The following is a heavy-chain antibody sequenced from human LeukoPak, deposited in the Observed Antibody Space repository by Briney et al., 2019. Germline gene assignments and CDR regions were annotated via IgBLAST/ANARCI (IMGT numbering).Heavy chain of an antibody. CDR1: GGTFSSYA. J-gene: IGHJ4*02. CDR2: IIPIFGTA. D-gene: IGHD2-21*02. V-gene: IGHV1-69*13. CDR3: ARDLELTAIPSRFGY. Sequence: SVKVSCKASGGTFSSYAISWVRQAPGQGLEWMGGIIPIFGTANYAQKFQGRVTITADESTSTAYMELSSLRSEDTAVYYCARDLELTAIPSRFGYWGQGTLVTVSS.